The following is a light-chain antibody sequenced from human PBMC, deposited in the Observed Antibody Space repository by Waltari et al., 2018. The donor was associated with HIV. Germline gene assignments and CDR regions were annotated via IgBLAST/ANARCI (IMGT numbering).Light chain of an antibody. Sequence: QSVLTQPPSASGTPGQRVTISCSGSSSNIGSNYVYWYQQLPGTAPKLLIQRNNQGPSGVPDRFSGSKSGTSASLAISGLRSEDEADYYCAAWDDSLSGYVVFGGGTKLTVL. CDR3: AAWDDSLSGYVV. V-gene: IGLV1-47*01. J-gene: IGLJ2*01. CDR2: RNN. CDR1: SSNIGSNY.